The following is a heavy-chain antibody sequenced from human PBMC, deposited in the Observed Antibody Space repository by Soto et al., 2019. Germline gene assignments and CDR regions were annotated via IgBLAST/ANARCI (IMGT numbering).Heavy chain of an antibody. D-gene: IGHD3-22*01. CDR2: ISYDGSNK. CDR1: GFTFSSYG. Sequence: QVQLVESGGGVVQPGRSLRLSCAASGFTFSSYGMHWVRQAPGKGLEWVAVISYDGSNKYYADSVKGRFTISRDNSKNTLYLQMNSLRAEDTAVYYCAKVHYYDSSGPDYYYGMDVWGQGTTVTVSS. CDR3: AKVHYYDSSGPDYYYGMDV. J-gene: IGHJ6*02. V-gene: IGHV3-30*18.